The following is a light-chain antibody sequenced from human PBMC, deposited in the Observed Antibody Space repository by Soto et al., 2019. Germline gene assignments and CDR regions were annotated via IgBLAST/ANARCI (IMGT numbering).Light chain of an antibody. CDR3: SSYTSSSLYV. J-gene: IGLJ1*01. Sequence: QSALTQPPSVSGSPGQSVTISCTGTSSDVGSYDRVSWYQQPPGTAPKLLIYEVSNRPSGGPGRFSGSKSGNTASLTISGLQAEDEADYYCSSYTSSSLYVFGTGTKVTVL. CDR1: SSDVGSYDR. CDR2: EVS. V-gene: IGLV2-18*02.